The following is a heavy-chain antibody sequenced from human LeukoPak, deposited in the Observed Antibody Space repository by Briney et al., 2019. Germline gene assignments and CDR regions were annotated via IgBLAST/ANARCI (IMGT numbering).Heavy chain of an antibody. V-gene: IGHV1-2*02. D-gene: IGHD1-26*01. J-gene: IGHJ6*02. CDR2: INPNSGGT. CDR3: AREFFGGSYPGVGMDV. Sequence: ASVKVSCKASGYTFTGYYMHWVRQAPGQGLEWMGWINPNSGGTNYAQKFQGRVTMTRDTSTSTAYMELSRLRSDDTAVYYCAREFFGGSYPGVGMDVWGQGTTVTVSS. CDR1: GYTFTGYY.